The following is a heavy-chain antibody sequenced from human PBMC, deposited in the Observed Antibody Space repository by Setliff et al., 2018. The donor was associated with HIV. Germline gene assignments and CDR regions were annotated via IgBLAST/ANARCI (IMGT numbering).Heavy chain of an antibody. J-gene: IGHJ5*02. CDR3: ARDRQAAASGWFDP. Sequence: SETLSLTCTVSGGSISSGDYYWSWIRQYPGKGLEWIGYIYYSGSTNYNPSLKSRLTISVDTSKNQFSLKLSSVTAADTAVYYCARDRQAAASGWFDPWGQGTLVTVSS. CDR2: IYYSGST. V-gene: IGHV4-31*03. D-gene: IGHD6-13*01. CDR1: GGSISSGDYY.